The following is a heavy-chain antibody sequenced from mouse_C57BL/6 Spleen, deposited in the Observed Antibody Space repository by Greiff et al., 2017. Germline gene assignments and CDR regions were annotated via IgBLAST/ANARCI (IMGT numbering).Heavy chain of an antibody. J-gene: IGHJ2*01. CDR3: ARRYFDY. CDR1: GFTFSDYG. CDR2: ISSGSSTI. V-gene: IGHV5-17*01. Sequence: EVKVEESGGGLVKPGGSLKLSCAASGFTFSDYGLHWVRQAPETGLEWVAYISSGSSTIYYADTVKGRFTISRDNAKNTLFLQMTSLRSEDTAMYYCARRYFDYWGQGTTLTVSS.